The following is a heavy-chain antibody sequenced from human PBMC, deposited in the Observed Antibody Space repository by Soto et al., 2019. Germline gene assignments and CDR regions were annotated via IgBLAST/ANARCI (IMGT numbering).Heavy chain of an antibody. CDR3: ARDYYDSSGYYYHYYGMDV. CDR2: INPNSGGT. Sequence: ASVKVSCKASGYTFTGYYMHWVRQAPGQGLEWMGWINPNSGGTNYAQKFQGRVTMTRDTSISTAYMELSRLRSDDTAVYYCARDYYDSSGYYYHYYGMDVWGQGTTVTVSS. V-gene: IGHV1-2*02. CDR1: GYTFTGYY. J-gene: IGHJ6*02. D-gene: IGHD3-22*01.